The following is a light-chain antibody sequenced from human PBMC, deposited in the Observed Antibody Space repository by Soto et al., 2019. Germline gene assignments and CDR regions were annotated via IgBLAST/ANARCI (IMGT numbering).Light chain of an antibody. CDR2: KAS. V-gene: IGKV1-5*03. CDR3: QQYNSYST. J-gene: IGKJ1*01. CDR1: QSISSW. Sequence: DIQMTQSPSTLSASVGDRVTITCRASQSISSWLAWYQQKPGKAPKLLIYKASSLESGVPSRLSGSGYGTEFTLTISSLQTDDFATYYCQQYNSYSTFGKGTKVDI.